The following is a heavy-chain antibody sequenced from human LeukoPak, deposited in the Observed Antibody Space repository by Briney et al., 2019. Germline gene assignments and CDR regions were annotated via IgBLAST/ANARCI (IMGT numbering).Heavy chain of an antibody. CDR3: ARAGERTTIGGWFGS. Sequence: GWSLRLSCAASGFTFSSYAMSWFRQAPGKGLDWVSCILDNGYSTYYANSVKGRFTISRANSNNTLYLQMNSLRPEDTAVYYCARAGERTTIGGWFGSWGQGPLVTVTS. D-gene: IGHD5-24*01. CDR1: GFTFSSYA. V-gene: IGHV3-23*01. CDR2: ILDNGYST. J-gene: IGHJ5*01.